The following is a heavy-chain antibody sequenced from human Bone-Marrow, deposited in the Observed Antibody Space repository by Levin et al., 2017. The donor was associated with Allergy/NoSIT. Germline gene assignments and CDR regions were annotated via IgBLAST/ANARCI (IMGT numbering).Heavy chain of an antibody. J-gene: IGHJ4*02. D-gene: IGHD1-1*01. CDR1: GGSISPYY. Sequence: SQTLSLTCTVSGGSISPYYWSWIRQPPGKGLEWNGYIYYSGGTAYTPSLKSRVSISLDTSKSQFSLKLSSVTPADTAVYYCARGGGNAFFDSWGQGTLVTVSS. CDR2: IYYSGGT. CDR3: ARGGGNAFFDS. V-gene: IGHV4-59*01.